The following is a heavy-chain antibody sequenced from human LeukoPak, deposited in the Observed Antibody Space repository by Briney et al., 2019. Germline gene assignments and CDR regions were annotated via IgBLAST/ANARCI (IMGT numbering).Heavy chain of an antibody. D-gene: IGHD1-26*01. Sequence: GGSLRLSCAASGFTFSSNYMSWVRQAPGKGLEWVSVIYSGGSTYYADSVKGRFTISRDNAKNSLYLQMNSLRAEDTAIYYCARDKAVGPTLFDYWGQGTLVTVSS. V-gene: IGHV3-66*01. CDR2: IYSGGST. CDR1: GFTFSSNY. J-gene: IGHJ4*02. CDR3: ARDKAVGPTLFDY.